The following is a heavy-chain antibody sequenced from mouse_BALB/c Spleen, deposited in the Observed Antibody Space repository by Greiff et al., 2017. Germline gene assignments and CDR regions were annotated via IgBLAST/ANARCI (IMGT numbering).Heavy chain of an antibody. V-gene: IGHV1-4*02. J-gene: IGHJ4*01. CDR2: INPSSGYT. CDR1: GYTFTSYT. CDR3: ARSDDGAMDY. Sequence: VQLQQSAAELARPGASVKMSCKASGYTFTSYTMHWVKQRPGQGLEWIGYINPSSGYTEYNQKFKDKTTLTADKSSSTAYMQLSSLTSEDSAVYYCARSDDGAMDYWGQGTSGTVSS. D-gene: IGHD2-3*01.